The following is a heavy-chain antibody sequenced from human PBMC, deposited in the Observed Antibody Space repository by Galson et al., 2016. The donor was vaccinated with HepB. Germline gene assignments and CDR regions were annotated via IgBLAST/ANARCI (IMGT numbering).Heavy chain of an antibody. V-gene: IGHV3-23*01. CDR2: IRYIDSSNDSP. D-gene: IGHD1-14*01. J-gene: IGHJ4*02. CDR1: GITFSSFA. Sequence: SLRLSCAASGITFSSFAMSWVRQAAGKGLEWVSTIRYIDSSNDSPYYADSVKGRFTISRDNSKNMLYLQMNSLRAEDTAVYYCAKVIQPRSIDMTFDYWGPGTLGTVSS. CDR3: AKVIQPRSIDMTFDY.